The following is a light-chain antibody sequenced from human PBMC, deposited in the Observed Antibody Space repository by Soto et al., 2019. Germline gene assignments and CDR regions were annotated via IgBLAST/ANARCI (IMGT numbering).Light chain of an antibody. J-gene: IGLJ2*01. Sequence: QSALTQPASVSGSPGQSITISCTGTSSDVGGYNFVSWYQQHPGKAPKLMIFEVSHRPSGVSDRFSGSKSGNTASLTISGLQAEDEADYYCAAWDDSLNGVVFGGGTKLTVL. V-gene: IGLV2-14*03. CDR1: SSDVGGYNF. CDR2: EVS. CDR3: AAWDDSLNGVV.